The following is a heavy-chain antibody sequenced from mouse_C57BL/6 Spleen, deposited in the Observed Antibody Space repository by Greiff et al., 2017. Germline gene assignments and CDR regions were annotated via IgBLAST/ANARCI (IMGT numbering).Heavy chain of an antibody. D-gene: IGHD3-3*01. CDR1: GYTFTSYW. CDR3: ARWEGRDYAMDY. V-gene: IGHV1-64*01. Sequence: VQLQQPGAELVKPGASVKLSCKASGYTFTSYWMHWVKQRPGQGLEWIGMIHPNSGSTNYNEKFKSKATLTVDKSSSTAYMQLSSLTSEDAAVYYCARWEGRDYAMDYWGQGTSVTVSS. CDR2: IHPNSGST. J-gene: IGHJ4*01.